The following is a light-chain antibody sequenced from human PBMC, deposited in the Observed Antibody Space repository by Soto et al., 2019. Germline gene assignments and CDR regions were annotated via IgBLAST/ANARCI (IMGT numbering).Light chain of an antibody. Sequence: EIVLTQSPATLSVSPGERATLSCKSSQSVLHSSNSKNYIAWYQQKPGQPPKLLIYWASARESGVPDRFSGSGSGTDFTLTISSLQAEDVAVYYCQQYYSTPLTFGGGTKVDI. J-gene: IGKJ4*01. CDR3: QQYYSTPLT. CDR2: WAS. CDR1: QSVLHSSNSKNY. V-gene: IGKV4-1*01.